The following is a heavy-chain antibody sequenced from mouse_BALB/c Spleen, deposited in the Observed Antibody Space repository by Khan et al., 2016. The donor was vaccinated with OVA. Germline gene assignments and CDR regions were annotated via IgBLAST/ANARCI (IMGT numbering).Heavy chain of an antibody. CDR1: GFNIKDTY. D-gene: IGHD2-1*01. CDR3: ATLYGSPFTY. V-gene: IGHV14-3*02. J-gene: IGHJ3*01. Sequence: VQLQQSGTELIKPGASVKLSCTASGFNIKDTYIHWVKERPEQGPEWIGRIDPANGDTKYDPKFQGKATITADTSSNTAYLRLSSLTSEDTAVYYCATLYGSPFTYWGQGTLVTVSA. CDR2: IDPANGDT.